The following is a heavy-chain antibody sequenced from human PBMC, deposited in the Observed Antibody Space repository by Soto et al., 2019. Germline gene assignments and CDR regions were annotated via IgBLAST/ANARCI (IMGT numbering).Heavy chain of an antibody. CDR2: IYYSGST. CDR3: AREQRGYYDFWSGYYGYYYYGMDV. CDR1: GGSISSGDYY. J-gene: IGHJ6*02. Sequence: QVQLQESGPGLVKPSQTLSLTCTVSGGSISSGDYYWSWIRQPPGKGLEWIGYIYYSGSTYYNPSLKSRVTISVDTSKNQFSLKLSSVTAADTAVYYCAREQRGYYDFWSGYYGYYYYGMDVWGQGTTVTVSS. V-gene: IGHV4-30-4*01. D-gene: IGHD3-3*01.